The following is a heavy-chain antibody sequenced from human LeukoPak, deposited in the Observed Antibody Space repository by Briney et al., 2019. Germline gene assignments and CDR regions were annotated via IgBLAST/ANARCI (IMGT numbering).Heavy chain of an antibody. V-gene: IGHV3-7*01. CDR3: ARGGGSYGWFDP. J-gene: IGHJ5*02. Sequence: GGSLRLSCEGSAFIFSGHWMNWVRQTPGKGLEWVASIKEDGSERQYVDSVKGRFSISRDNTKGSLFLQLNSLRAEDTAVYYCARGGGSYGWFDPWGQGTLVSVSS. CDR1: AFIFSGHW. CDR2: IKEDGSER. D-gene: IGHD3-16*01.